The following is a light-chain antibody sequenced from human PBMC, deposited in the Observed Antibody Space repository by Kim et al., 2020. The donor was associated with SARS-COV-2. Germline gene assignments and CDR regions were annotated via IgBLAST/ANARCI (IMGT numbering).Light chain of an antibody. CDR3: SSYAGSNNF. CDR2: EVS. Sequence: QSALTQPPSASGSPGQSVTISCTGTSSDVGGYNYVSWYQQHPGKAPKLMIYEVSKRPSGVPDRFSGSKSGNTASLTVSGLQAEDEADYYCSSYAGSNNFFGTGAKV. CDR1: SSDVGGYNY. J-gene: IGLJ1*01. V-gene: IGLV2-8*01.